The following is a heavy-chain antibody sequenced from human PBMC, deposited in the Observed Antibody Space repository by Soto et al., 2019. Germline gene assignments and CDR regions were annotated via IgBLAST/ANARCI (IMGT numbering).Heavy chain of an antibody. CDR3: ARQKGY. V-gene: IGHV5-51*01. CDR2: IYPGDSQT. CDR1: GYSFTNSW. J-gene: IGHJ4*02. Sequence: PGESLKISCKASGYSFTNSWIGWVRQMPGKGLEWVGIIYPGDSQTRYSPSFQGQVTISAGKSISSAYLQWSSLKASDTAMYYCARQKGYWGQGTLVTVSS.